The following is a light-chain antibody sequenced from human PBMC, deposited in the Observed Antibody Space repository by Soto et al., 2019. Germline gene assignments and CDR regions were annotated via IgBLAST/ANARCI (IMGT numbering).Light chain of an antibody. CDR2: SNT. CDR3: QSYDSTLSGYV. V-gene: IGLV1-40*01. CDR1: SSNIGAGYD. J-gene: IGLJ1*01. Sequence: QSALTQPPSVSGAPGQRVTISCTGSSSNIGAGYDVHWYQRLPGTAPKLLIYSNTNRPSGVPDRFSGTKSGTSASLDITGLQAEDEGDYYCQSYDSTLSGYVFGTGTKVTVL.